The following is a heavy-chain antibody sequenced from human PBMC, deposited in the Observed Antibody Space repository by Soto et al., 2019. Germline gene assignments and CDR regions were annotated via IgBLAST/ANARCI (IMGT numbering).Heavy chain of an antibody. Sequence: QITLKESGPTLVKPTQTLTLTCTFSGFSLSTSGVGVGWIRQPPGKALEWLALIYWDDDKRYSPSLKSRLTITKDTSKNQVDLTMTNMDPVDTATYYCAHRLLLWFGGMDAFDIWGQGTMVTVSS. J-gene: IGHJ3*02. CDR1: GFSLSTSGVG. D-gene: IGHD3-10*01. CDR3: AHRLLLWFGGMDAFDI. CDR2: IYWDDDK. V-gene: IGHV2-5*02.